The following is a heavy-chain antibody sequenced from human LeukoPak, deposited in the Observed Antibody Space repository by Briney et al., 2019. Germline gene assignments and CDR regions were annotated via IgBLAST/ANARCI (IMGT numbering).Heavy chain of an antibody. V-gene: IGHV4-61*02. CDR1: GGSISSGSYY. J-gene: IGHJ4*02. CDR2: IYTSGST. D-gene: IGHD3-3*02. CDR3: ARDTHWKSISYFDY. Sequence: PSETLSLTCTVSGGSISSGSYYWSWIRQPAGKGLEWIGRIYTSGSTNYNPSLKSRVTILVDTSKNQFSLKLSSVTAADTAVYYCARDTHWKSISYFDYWGQGTLVTVSS.